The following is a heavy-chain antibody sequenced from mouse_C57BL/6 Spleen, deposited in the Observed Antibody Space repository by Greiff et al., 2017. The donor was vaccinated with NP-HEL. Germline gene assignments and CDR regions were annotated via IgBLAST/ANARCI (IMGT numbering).Heavy chain of an antibody. CDR2: ISDGGSYT. CDR3: ARSAYYSTYFDY. CDR1: GFTFSSYA. Sequence: EVKLVESGGGLVKPGGSLKLSCAASGFTFSSYAMSWVRQTPEKRLEWVATISDGGSYTYYPDNVKCRFTISRDNAKNNLYLQMSHLKSEDTAMYYCARSAYYSTYFDYWGQGTTLTVSS. J-gene: IGHJ2*01. D-gene: IGHD2-5*01. V-gene: IGHV5-4*03.